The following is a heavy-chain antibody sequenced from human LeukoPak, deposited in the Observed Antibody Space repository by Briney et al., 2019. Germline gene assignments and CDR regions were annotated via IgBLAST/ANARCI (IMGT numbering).Heavy chain of an antibody. J-gene: IGHJ4*02. Sequence: PSETLSLTCTVSGGSISSSSYYWGWIRQPPGKGLEWIGSIYYSGSTYYNPSLKSRVTISVDTSKNQFSLKLSSVTAADTAVYYCATTDSSGPFGYWGQGTLVTVPS. D-gene: IGHD3-22*01. CDR2: IYYSGST. V-gene: IGHV4-39*01. CDR1: GGSISSSSYY. CDR3: ATTDSSGPFGY.